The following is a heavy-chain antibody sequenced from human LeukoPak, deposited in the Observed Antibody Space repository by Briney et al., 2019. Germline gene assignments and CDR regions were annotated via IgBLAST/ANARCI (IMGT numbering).Heavy chain of an antibody. D-gene: IGHD3-22*01. CDR1: GGTFSRYA. CDR3: ARGRLSYYSDSSGYIPYFEY. V-gene: IGHV1-69*10. CDR2: LIPVIGGP. J-gene: IGHJ4*02. Sequence: SVTVSCKASGGTFSRYALSWLRQAPGQGPEWMGALIPVIGGPSYAQRFQGRVTITAGQSTSTDYMELSSLRSEDTDVYYCARGRLSYYSDSSGYIPYFEYWGQGTLVSVSS.